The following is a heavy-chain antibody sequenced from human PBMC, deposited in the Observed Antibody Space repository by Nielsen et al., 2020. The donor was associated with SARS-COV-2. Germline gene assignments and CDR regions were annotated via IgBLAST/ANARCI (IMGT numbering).Heavy chain of an antibody. Sequence: ASVKVSCKASGYTFTSYYMHWVRQAPGQGLEWMGIIDPSGGSTSYAQKFQGRVTMTRDTSTSTVYMELSSLRSEDTAVYYCARYSSSRYFDYWGQGTLVTVSS. CDR1: GYTFTSYY. D-gene: IGHD6-13*01. CDR3: ARYSSSRYFDY. CDR2: IDPSGGST. V-gene: IGHV1-46*01. J-gene: IGHJ4*02.